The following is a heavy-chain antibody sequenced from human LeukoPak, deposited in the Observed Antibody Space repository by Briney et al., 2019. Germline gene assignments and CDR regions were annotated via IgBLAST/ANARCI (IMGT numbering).Heavy chain of an antibody. CDR3: AKARGYGDFPTGPYDY. J-gene: IGHJ4*02. CDR1: GFTFSSYG. Sequence: GGSLRLSCAASGFTFSSYGMHWVRQAPGKGLEWVAVISYDGSNKYYADSVKGRFTISRDNSKNTLYLQMNSLRAEDTAVYYCAKARGYGDFPTGPYDYWGQGVLVTVSS. V-gene: IGHV3-30*18. D-gene: IGHD4-17*01. CDR2: ISYDGSNK.